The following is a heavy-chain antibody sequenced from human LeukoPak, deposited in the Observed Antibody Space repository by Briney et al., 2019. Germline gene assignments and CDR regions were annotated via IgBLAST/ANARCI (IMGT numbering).Heavy chain of an antibody. D-gene: IGHD1-26*01. V-gene: IGHV4-39*01. CDR3: ARLGGSYYGGFDY. J-gene: IGHJ4*02. Sequence: SETLSLTCTVSGGSISSSGYYWGWIRQPPGKGLEWIGSIYYSGSTYYNPSLKSRVTISVDTSKNQFSLKPSSVTAADTAVYYCARLGGSYYGGFDYWGQGTLVTVSS. CDR1: GGSISSSGYY. CDR2: IYYSGST.